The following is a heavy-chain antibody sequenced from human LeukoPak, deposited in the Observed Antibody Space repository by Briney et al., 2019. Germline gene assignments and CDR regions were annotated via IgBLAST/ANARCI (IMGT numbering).Heavy chain of an antibody. J-gene: IGHJ5*02. CDR2: IYRSGST. CDR1: GYSISSGYY. Sequence: SETLSLTCAVSGYSISSGYYWGWIRQPPGKGLEWIGSIYRSGSTYYNPSLKSRVTISVDTSKNQFSLKLSSVTAADTAVYYCARHVTGKRSTSCCNWFDPWGQGTLVTVSS. CDR3: ARHVTGKRSTSCCNWFDP. D-gene: IGHD2-2*01. V-gene: IGHV4-38-2*01.